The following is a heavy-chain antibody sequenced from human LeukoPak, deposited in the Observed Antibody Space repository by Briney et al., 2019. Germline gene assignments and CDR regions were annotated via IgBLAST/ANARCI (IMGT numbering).Heavy chain of an antibody. CDR1: GGTFSSYA. D-gene: IGHD6-13*01. CDR3: ARDRGPIAAAGPNWFEP. V-gene: IGHV1-69*13. CDR2: IIPIFGTA. J-gene: IGHJ5*02. Sequence: SVKVSCKASGGTFSSYAISWVRQAPGQGLEWMGGIIPIFGTANYAQKFQGRVTITADESTSTAYMELSSLRSEDTAVYYCARDRGPIAAAGPNWFEPLGQGTLVTVSS.